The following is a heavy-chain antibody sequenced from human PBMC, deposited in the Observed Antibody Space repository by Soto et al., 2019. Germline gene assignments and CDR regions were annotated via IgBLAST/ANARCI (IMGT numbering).Heavy chain of an antibody. CDR3: ATSMIDPFSRWFDP. J-gene: IGHJ5*02. Sequence: PSETLSLTCSVSGVSISSDDYYWNWIRQGPGRGLEWIGYIHSTGTTHYNPSLENRLTVTLDRSANHSSLRLRSVTAADTAVYLCATSMIDPFSRWFDPWGQGTLVTVSS. V-gene: IGHV4-31*03. CDR1: GVSISSDDYY. D-gene: IGHD3-22*01. CDR2: IHSTGTT.